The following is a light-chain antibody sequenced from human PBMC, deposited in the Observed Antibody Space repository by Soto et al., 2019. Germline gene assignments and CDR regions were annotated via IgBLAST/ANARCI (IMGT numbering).Light chain of an antibody. Sequence: QSALTQPASVSGSPGQSITISCTGTSRYVGGYNYVSWFQQHPGKAPKLMIYDVSTRPSGVSNRFSGSMSGNTASLTISGLQAEDEADYYCSSHTISTTLVFGGWTKLNVL. CDR3: SSHTISTTLV. CDR2: DVS. V-gene: IGLV2-14*01. J-gene: IGLJ2*01. CDR1: SRYVGGYNY.